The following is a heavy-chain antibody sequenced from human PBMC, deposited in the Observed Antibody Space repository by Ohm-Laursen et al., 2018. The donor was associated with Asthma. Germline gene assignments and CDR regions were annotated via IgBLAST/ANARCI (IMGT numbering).Heavy chain of an antibody. V-gene: IGHV3-7*05. CDR1: GVAFTDSW. CDR2: IKPDGTEN. J-gene: IGHJ4*02. D-gene: IGHD1-1*01. Sequence: SLRLSCAASGVAFTDSWMTWVRQVPGKGLEWVANIKPDGTENAYLDSVRGRFTISKDNAKNSLFLQMNSLRGEDTALYYCARDSGWNALDYWGQGTLVSVSS. CDR3: ARDSGWNALDY.